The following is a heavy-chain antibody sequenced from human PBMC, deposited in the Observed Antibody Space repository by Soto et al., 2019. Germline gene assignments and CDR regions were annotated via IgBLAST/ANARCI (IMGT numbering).Heavy chain of an antibody. CDR3: AIIWIRGAFDI. Sequence: QVQLQQWGAGLLKPSETLSLTCAVYGGSFSGYYWSWIRQPPGKGLEWIGEINHSGSTNYNPSLKSRVTISVDTTTNQFSQKLSSVTAADTAVYYCAIIWIRGAFDIWGQWTMVTVSS. D-gene: IGHD3-3*01. J-gene: IGHJ3*02. CDR2: INHSGST. CDR1: GGSFSGYY. V-gene: IGHV4-34*01.